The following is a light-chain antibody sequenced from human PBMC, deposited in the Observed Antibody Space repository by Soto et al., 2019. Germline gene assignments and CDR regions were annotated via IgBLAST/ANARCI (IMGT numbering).Light chain of an antibody. J-gene: IGLJ1*01. Sequence: QSVLTQPRSVSGSPGQSVTISCTGSSIDVGGSNYVSWYQQHPGKAPKLMIYDVSERPSGVPDRFSGSKSGNTASLTISGLQAEDEADYYCCSYAVTFYVFGTGTKVTVL. V-gene: IGLV2-11*01. CDR3: CSYAVTFYV. CDR1: SIDVGGSNY. CDR2: DVS.